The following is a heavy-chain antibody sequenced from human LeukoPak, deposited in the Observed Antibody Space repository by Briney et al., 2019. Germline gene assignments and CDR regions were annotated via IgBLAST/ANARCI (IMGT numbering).Heavy chain of an antibody. CDR3: ARLEGLSDDY. V-gene: IGHV5-10-1*01. CDR2: VDPSYSYT. J-gene: IGHJ4*02. CDR1: GYSFTNHW. D-gene: IGHD1-1*01. Sequence: GESLKISCKASGYSFTNHWITWVRQMPGKGLEWMGRVDPSYSYTNYSPSFQGHVTISTDTSISTAYLQWSRLKASDTAMYYCARLEGLSDDYWGLGTLVIVSS.